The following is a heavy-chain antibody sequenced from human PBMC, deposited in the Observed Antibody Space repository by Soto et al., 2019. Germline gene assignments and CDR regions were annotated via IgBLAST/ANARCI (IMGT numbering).Heavy chain of an antibody. CDR3: ARDEGYCSGGSCYRGVDYYYGMDV. V-gene: IGHV1-69*01. Sequence: QVQLVQSGAEVKKPGSSVKVSCKASGGTFSSYAISWVRQAPGQGLEWMGGFIPILGTATYAQKFQGRVTITADESTSTAYMELSSLRSEDTAVYYCARDEGYCSGGSCYRGVDYYYGMDVWGQGTTVTVSS. CDR2: FIPILGTA. D-gene: IGHD2-15*01. CDR1: GGTFSSYA. J-gene: IGHJ6*02.